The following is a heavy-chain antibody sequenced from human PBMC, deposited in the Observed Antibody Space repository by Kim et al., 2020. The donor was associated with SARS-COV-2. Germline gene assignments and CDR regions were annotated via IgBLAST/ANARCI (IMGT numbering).Heavy chain of an antibody. CDR1: GFTFDDFG. CDR2: INWSGVAS. CDR3: ARDRREDNAWYSYRYTPSIGDF. J-gene: IGHJ3*01. D-gene: IGHD3-16*02. V-gene: IGHV3-20*04. Sequence: GGSLRLSCAASGFTFDDFGMSWVRQAPGKVLEWVSGINWSGVASGYVDSVKGRFTISRDNAKNSLFLQMSSLRVEDTAIYYCARDRREDNAWYSYRYTPSIGDFWGPGTMVSVSS.